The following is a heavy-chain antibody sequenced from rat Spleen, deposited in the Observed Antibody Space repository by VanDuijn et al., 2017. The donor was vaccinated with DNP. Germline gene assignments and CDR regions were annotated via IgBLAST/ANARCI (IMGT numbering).Heavy chain of an antibody. Sequence: EVQLVETGGGLVQPGRSLKLSCVASGFTFSSYWMYWIRQTPGKGLEWVASINTDGGGTYYPDSVKGLFTISRDNAKNTVYLQMNSLRSEDTETYYCAKGGDYGGFDYWGQGVMVTVSS. CDR1: GFTFSSYW. CDR2: INTDGGGT. D-gene: IGHD1-11*01. CDR3: AKGGDYGGFDY. V-gene: IGHV5-58*01. J-gene: IGHJ2*01.